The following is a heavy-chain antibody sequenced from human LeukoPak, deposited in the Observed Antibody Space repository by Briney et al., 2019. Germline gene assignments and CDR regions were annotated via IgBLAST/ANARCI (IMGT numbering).Heavy chain of an antibody. V-gene: IGHV1-2*02. Sequence: ASVKVSCKASGYTFTGYYMHWVRQAPGQGLEWMGWINPNSGGTNYAQKFQGRVTMTRDTSISTAYMELSRLRSDDTAVYYCAREGSYGSGSYYNGNAFDIWGQGTMVTVSS. CDR1: GYTFTGYY. J-gene: IGHJ3*02. CDR3: AREGSYGSGSYYNGNAFDI. D-gene: IGHD3-10*01. CDR2: INPNSGGT.